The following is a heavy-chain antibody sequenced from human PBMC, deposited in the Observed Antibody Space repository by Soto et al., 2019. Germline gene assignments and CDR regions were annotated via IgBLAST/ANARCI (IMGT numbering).Heavy chain of an antibody. Sequence: QVQLVQSGAEVKKPGSSVNVSCKAYGGTFSSYAISCVRQAPGQGIEWMGGISPLFGTANYAQTFQGRVTITAEESTSTACMALSSMGSEDTAVYYCARGPGVFFGVVGAYGIDVGGRGTTVAVSS. CDR1: GGTFSSYA. CDR2: ISPLFGTA. V-gene: IGHV1-69*01. D-gene: IGHD3-3*01. J-gene: IGHJ6*02. CDR3: ARGPGVFFGVVGAYGIDV.